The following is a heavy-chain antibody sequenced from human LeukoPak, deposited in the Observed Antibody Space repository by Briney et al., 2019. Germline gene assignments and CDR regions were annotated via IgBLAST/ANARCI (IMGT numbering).Heavy chain of an antibody. D-gene: IGHD5-12*01. CDR3: AREESGYDYSPFYY. CDR1: GGSISNYY. J-gene: IGHJ4*02. Sequence: SETLSLTCTVSGGSISNYYWSWIRQPPGKGLEWIGYIYHTGSTSYNRSLKSRVIMSVETSQNQFSLKVRSVTAADTAVYYCAREESGYDYSPFYYWGQGILVTVSS. V-gene: IGHV4-59*01. CDR2: IYHTGST.